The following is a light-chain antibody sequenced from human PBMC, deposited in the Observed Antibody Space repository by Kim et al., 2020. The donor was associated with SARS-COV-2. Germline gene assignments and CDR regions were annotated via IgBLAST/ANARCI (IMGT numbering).Light chain of an antibody. CDR1: QSVSSY. CDR3: QQRSNWYT. CDR2: DAS. J-gene: IGKJ2*01. Sequence: LALCPGESATLSCRAGQSVSSYLAWYQQKPGQAPRLLIYDASNRATGIPARFSGSGSGTDFTLTISSLEPEDFAVYYCQQRSNWYTFGQGTKLEIK. V-gene: IGKV3-11*01.